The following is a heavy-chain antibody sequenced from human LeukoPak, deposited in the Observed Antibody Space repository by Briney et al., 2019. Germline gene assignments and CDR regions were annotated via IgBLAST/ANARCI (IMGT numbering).Heavy chain of an antibody. J-gene: IGHJ4*02. V-gene: IGHV3-66*01. CDR3: AKDFYRADYYYDSSGPHPY. CDR1: GFTFSSYS. D-gene: IGHD3-22*01. Sequence: QPGGSLRLSCAASGFTFSSYSMNWVRQAPGKGLEWVSVIYSGGSTYYADSVKGRFTISRDNSKNTLYLQMNSLRAEDTAVYYCAKDFYRADYYYDSSGPHPYWGQGTLVTVSS. CDR2: IYSGGST.